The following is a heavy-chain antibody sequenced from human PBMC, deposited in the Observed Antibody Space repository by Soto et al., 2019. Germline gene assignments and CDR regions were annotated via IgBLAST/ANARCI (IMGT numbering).Heavy chain of an antibody. CDR3: ARVRGYDFWSGYYNGDY. J-gene: IGHJ4*02. V-gene: IGHV4-31*03. CDR2: IYYSGST. D-gene: IGHD3-3*01. CDR1: GGSISSGLYY. Sequence: QVQLQESGPGLVKPSQTLSLTCTVSGGSISSGLYYWSWIRHHPGKGLEWIGYIYYSGSTYSNPPLMRRVTISVDTSKNQFSLKLSSVTAADTAVYYCARVRGYDFWSGYYNGDYWGQGTLVTVST.